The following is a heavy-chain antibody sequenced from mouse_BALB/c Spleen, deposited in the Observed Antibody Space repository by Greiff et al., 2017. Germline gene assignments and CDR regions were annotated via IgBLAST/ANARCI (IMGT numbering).Heavy chain of an antibody. V-gene: IGHV1-14*01. CDR1: GYTFTSYV. J-gene: IGHJ1*01. Sequence: VQLKESGPELVKPGASVKMSCKASGYTFTSYVMHWVKQKPGQGLEWIGYINPYNDGTKYNEKFKGKATLTSDKSSSTAYMELSSLTSEDSAVYYCAREDDSSYWYFDVWGAGTTVTVSS. D-gene: IGHD2-4*01. CDR2: INPYNDGT. CDR3: AREDDSSYWYFDV.